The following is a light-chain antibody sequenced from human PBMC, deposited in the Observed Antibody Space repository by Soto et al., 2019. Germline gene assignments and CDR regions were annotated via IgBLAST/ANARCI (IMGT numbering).Light chain of an antibody. J-gene: IGKJ4*01. CDR1: QSVSIH. V-gene: IGKV3-20*01. CDR3: QQFSSYTLT. CDR2: DAS. Sequence: EIALTQSPVTPSLSPGARATLSCRASQSVSIHLAWYQQKPGQAPRLLIYDASNRATGIPDRFSVGGSGTDFTLTISRLEHKDFAVYYCQQFSSYTLTFGGGTKVDIK.